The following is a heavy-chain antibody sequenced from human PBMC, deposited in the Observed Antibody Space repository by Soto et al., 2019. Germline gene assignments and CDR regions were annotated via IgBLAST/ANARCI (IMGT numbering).Heavy chain of an antibody. J-gene: IGHJ4*02. CDR2: IYYTGST. D-gene: IGHD6-13*01. CDR3: ARDIVSSTWYGLDY. V-gene: IGHV4-61*01. CDR1: GGSVSSATYS. Sequence: QVQLQESGPGLVKPSETLSLTCTVSGGSVSSATYSWSWIRQPPGKGLEWIGYIYYTGSTNYNPSLNSRVTISLDTSKNQFSLKLSSVTAADTAVYYCARDIVSSTWYGLDYWGQGTLVIVSS.